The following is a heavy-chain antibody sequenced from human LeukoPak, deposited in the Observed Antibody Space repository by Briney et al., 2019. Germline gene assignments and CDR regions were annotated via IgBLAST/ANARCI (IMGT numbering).Heavy chain of an antibody. D-gene: IGHD6-19*01. V-gene: IGHV3-48*03. CDR3: ALLAVASDFDY. Sequence: PGGSLRLSCAVSGFPFSIYEMNWARQSPGKGLEWVSNIGSSGTTIYYADSVKGRFSISRDNAKSSLYLQMNSLRVEDTAVYYCALLAVASDFDYWGQGALVTVSS. CDR2: IGSSGTTI. J-gene: IGHJ4*02. CDR1: GFPFSIYE.